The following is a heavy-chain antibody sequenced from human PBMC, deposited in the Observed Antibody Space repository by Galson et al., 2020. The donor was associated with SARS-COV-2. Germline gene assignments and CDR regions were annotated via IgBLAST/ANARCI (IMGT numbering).Heavy chain of an antibody. J-gene: IGHJ6*02. V-gene: IGHV3-9*01. CDR2: ISWNSGSI. Sequence: GGTLRLSCAASGFTFDDYAMHWVRQAPGKGLEWVSGISWNSGSIGYADSVKGRFTISRDNAKNSLYLQMNSLRAEDTALYYCAKDIVGYYKYYYYGMDGWGQGTTVTVSS. CDR1: GFTFDDYA. D-gene: IGHD3-10*01. CDR3: AKDIVGYYKYYYYGMDG.